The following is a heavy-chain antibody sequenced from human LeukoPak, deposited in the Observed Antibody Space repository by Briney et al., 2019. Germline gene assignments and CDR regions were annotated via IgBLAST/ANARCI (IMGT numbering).Heavy chain of an antibody. V-gene: IGHV1-18*01. CDR2: ISAYNGNT. CDR3: ARSDYAHYFDY. J-gene: IGHJ4*02. D-gene: IGHD4-17*01. Sequence: ASVKVSCKASGYTFTSYGIGWVRQAPGQGLEWMGWISAYNGNTNYAQKLQGRVTMITDTSTSTAYMELRSLRSDDTAVYYCARSDYAHYFDYWGQGTLVTVSS. CDR1: GYTFTSYG.